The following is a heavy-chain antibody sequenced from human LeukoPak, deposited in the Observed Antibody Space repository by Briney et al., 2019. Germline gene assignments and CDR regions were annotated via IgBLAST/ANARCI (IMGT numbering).Heavy chain of an antibody. Sequence: GASVKVSCKASGYTFTSYDINWVRQATGQGLEWMGWMNPNSGNTGYAQKFQGGVTMARNTSISTAYMELSSLRSEDTAVYYCARLPLLWSGEFSGNAFDIWGQGTMVTVSS. CDR3: ARLPLLWSGEFSGNAFDI. V-gene: IGHV1-8*01. J-gene: IGHJ3*02. D-gene: IGHD3-10*01. CDR1: GYTFTSYD. CDR2: MNPNSGNT.